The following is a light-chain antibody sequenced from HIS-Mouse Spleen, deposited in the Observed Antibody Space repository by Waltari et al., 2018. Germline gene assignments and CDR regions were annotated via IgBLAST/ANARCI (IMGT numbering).Light chain of an antibody. CDR3: SSYAGSNNVV. Sequence: QSALTQPPSASGSPGQSVTISCTGTSSDVGGYNYVSWYQQHPGKAPQLMIYEVSKRPSGVPVRFSGSKAGNTASLTVSGLQAEDEADYYCSSYAGSNNVVFGGGTKLTVL. CDR1: SSDVGGYNY. CDR2: EVS. J-gene: IGLJ2*01. V-gene: IGLV2-8*01.